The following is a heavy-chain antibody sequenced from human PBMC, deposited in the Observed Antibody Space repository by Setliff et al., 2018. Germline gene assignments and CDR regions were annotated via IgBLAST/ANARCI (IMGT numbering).Heavy chain of an antibody. V-gene: IGHV4-61*02. CDR3: ARGTIGARLAD. J-gene: IGHJ4*02. Sequence: SETLSLTCTVSGGSISSGSYYWSWIRQPAGKGLEWIGRIYTSGSTNYNPSLKSRVTMSLDTSKSQLSLILNSASAADTGVYYRARGTIGARLADWGQGTLVTVSS. D-gene: IGHD6-6*01. CDR2: IYTSGST. CDR1: GGSISSGSYY.